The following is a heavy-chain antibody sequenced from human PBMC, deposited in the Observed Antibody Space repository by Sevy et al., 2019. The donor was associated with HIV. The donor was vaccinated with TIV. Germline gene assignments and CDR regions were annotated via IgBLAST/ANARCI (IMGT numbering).Heavy chain of an antibody. CDR3: ARHVDMTTLIGGLYYFDS. CDR2: IYPRDSDT. D-gene: IGHD4-4*01. J-gene: IGHJ4*02. V-gene: IGHV5-51*01. Sequence: GESLKISCKASGYKFTTYWIGWARHMPGKGLEWMGMIYPRDSDTRYSPSFQGQVTISADTSINTAYLQWSSLKASDTAMYFCARHVDMTTLIGGLYYFDSWGQGTLVTVSS. CDR1: GYKFTTYW.